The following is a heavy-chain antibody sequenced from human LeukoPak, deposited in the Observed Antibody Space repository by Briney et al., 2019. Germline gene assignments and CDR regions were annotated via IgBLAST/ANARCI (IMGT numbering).Heavy chain of an antibody. Sequence: GGSLTLSCAASGFTFSSYAMSWLRQAPGMGLEWVSNTSGSGGSTYYADSVKGRFTISRDNSKNTLYLQMNSLRAEDTAVYYCAKDLLVGADPLTEYYYYGMDVWGQGTTVTVSS. D-gene: IGHD1-26*01. J-gene: IGHJ6*02. CDR2: TSGSGGST. V-gene: IGHV3-23*01. CDR3: AKDLLVGADPLTEYYYYGMDV. CDR1: GFTFSSYA.